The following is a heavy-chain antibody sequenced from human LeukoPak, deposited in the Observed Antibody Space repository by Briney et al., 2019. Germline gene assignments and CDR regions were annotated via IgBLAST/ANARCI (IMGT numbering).Heavy chain of an antibody. J-gene: IGHJ4*02. CDR3: ARASPYYYDSSGYYYFDS. D-gene: IGHD3-22*01. Sequence: SETLSLTCTVSGGSISSGRYYWSWIRQHPGKGLEWIGYIYYSGSTYYNPSLKSRVTISVDTSKNQFSLKLSSVTAADTAVYYCARASPYYYDSSGYYYFDSGGQGTLVTVSS. V-gene: IGHV4-31*03. CDR2: IYYSGST. CDR1: GGSISSGRYY.